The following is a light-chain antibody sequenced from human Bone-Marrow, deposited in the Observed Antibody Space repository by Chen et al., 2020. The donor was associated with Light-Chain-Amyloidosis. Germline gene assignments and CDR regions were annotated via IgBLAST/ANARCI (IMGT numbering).Light chain of an antibody. CDR1: SCSIATNY. Sequence: NFMLTQPHSVSESPGKTVIISCTRRSCSIATNYVQWYQQRPGSSPTTVIYEDDQRPSGVPDLFSGSIDRSSNSASLTISGLKTEDEADYYCQSYQGSSQGVFGGGTKLTVL. CDR3: QSYQGSSQGV. CDR2: EDD. J-gene: IGLJ3*02. V-gene: IGLV6-57*01.